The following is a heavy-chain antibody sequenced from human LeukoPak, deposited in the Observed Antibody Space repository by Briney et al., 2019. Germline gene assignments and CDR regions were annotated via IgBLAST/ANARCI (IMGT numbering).Heavy chain of an antibody. CDR2: ISAYNGNT. J-gene: IGHJ4*02. CDR1: GYTFTSYG. Sequence: EASVKVSCKASGYTFTSYGISWGRQAPGQGLEWMGWISAYNGNTNYAQKLQGRVTMTTDTSTSTDYMELRSLRSDDTAVYYCARDHDSSGYYPYFDYWGQGTLVTVSS. V-gene: IGHV1-18*01. CDR3: ARDHDSSGYYPYFDY. D-gene: IGHD3-22*01.